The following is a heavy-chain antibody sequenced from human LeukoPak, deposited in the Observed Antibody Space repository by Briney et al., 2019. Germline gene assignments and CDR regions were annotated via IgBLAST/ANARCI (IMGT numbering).Heavy chain of an antibody. D-gene: IGHD4-17*01. V-gene: IGHV3-30*04. CDR3: AKGLRPGDYYYYMDV. Sequence: PGGSLRLSCAASGFTFSSYAMHWVRQAPGKGLEWVAVISYDGSNKYYADSVKGRFTISRDNSKNTLYLQMNSLRAEDTAVYYCAKGLRPGDYYYYMDVWGKGTTVTISS. CDR1: GFTFSSYA. J-gene: IGHJ6*03. CDR2: ISYDGSNK.